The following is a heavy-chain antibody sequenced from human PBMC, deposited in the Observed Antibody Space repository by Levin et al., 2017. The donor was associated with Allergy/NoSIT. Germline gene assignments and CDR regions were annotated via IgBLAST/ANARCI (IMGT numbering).Heavy chain of an antibody. CDR3: ASGVSFGELSGAFDL. CDR2: IYPGDSDT. V-gene: IGHV5-51*01. D-gene: IGHD3-10*01. CDR1: GYSFTRYR. J-gene: IGHJ3*01. Sequence: GESLKISCKGSGYSFTRYRIGWVRQMPGKGLELMGIIYPGDSDTRYSPSFQGQVTISADKSTAYLQWSTLKASDTAMYYCASGVSFGELSGAFDLWGQGTMVTVSS.